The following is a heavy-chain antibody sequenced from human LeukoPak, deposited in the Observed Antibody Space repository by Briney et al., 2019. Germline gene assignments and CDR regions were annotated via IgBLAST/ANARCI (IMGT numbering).Heavy chain of an antibody. CDR3: AKEDYYDSSGYPDAFDI. CDR1: GFTFSSYA. CDR2: ISGSGGST. D-gene: IGHD3-22*01. Sequence: GGSLRPSCAASGFTFSSYAMSWVRQAPGKGLEWVSAISGSGGSTYYADSVKGRFTISRDNSKNTLYLQMNSLRAEDTAVYYCAKEDYYDSSGYPDAFDIWGQGTMVTVSS. V-gene: IGHV3-23*01. J-gene: IGHJ3*02.